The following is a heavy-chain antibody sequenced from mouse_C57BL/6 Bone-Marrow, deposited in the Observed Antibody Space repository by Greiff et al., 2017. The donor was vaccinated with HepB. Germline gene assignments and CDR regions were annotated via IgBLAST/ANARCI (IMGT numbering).Heavy chain of an antibody. CDR2: LYPGSGST. V-gene: IGHV1-55*01. D-gene: IGHD2-3*01. CDR1: GYTFTSYW. J-gene: IGHJ4*01. CDR3: ARGGPDGYYVAMDY. Sequence: QVQLQQPGAELVKPGASVKMSCKASGYTFTSYWITWVKQRPGQGLEWIGDLYPGSGSTNYNEKFKSKATLTVDTSSSTAYMQLSSLTSEDSAVYYCARGGPDGYYVAMDYWGQGTSVTVSS.